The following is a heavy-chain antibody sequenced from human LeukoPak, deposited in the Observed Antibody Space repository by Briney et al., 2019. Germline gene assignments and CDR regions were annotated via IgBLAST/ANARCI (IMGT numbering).Heavy chain of an antibody. D-gene: IGHD3-3*01. V-gene: IGHV4-59*01. Sequence: SGTPSLTCTVSGGSISSYYWSWIRQPPGKGLEWIGCIYYSGSTKYKPSLKSRVTISVDTSKNQFSLKLSSVTAADTAVYYCARGRFLDAFDIWGQGTMVTVSS. J-gene: IGHJ3*02. CDR1: GGSISSYY. CDR3: ARGRFLDAFDI. CDR2: IYYSGST.